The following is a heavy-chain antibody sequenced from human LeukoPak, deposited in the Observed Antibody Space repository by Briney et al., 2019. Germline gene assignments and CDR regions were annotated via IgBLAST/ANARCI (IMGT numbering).Heavy chain of an antibody. CDR3: ARVYRNEEGFWTPNNYMDV. CDR2: ISGSGGST. D-gene: IGHD3/OR15-3a*01. Sequence: GGSLRLSCAASGFTFSSYAMSWVRQAPGKGLEWVSAISGSGGSTYYADSVKGRFTISRDNSKNSLYPQMNGLRAEDTAVYYCARVYRNEEGFWTPNNYMDVWGKGTTVTVSS. V-gene: IGHV3-23*01. J-gene: IGHJ6*03. CDR1: GFTFSSYA.